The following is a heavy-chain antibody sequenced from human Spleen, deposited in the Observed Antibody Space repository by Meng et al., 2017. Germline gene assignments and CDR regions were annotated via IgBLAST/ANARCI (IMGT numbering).Heavy chain of an antibody. Sequence: QGQLMQSGPEVKKPGASVKVSCKASGYTFAAYWIQWVRQAPGQGLQWMGWIDTNTGNPTYVPGFTGRLVFSLDTSVSTAYLQLSGLKADDTAVYYCTRDGYSDCSRTSCFDSWGQGTLVTVSS. CDR2: IDTNTGNP. V-gene: IGHV7-4-1*02. D-gene: IGHD2-2*01. J-gene: IGHJ4*02. CDR3: TRDGYSDCSRTSCFDS. CDR1: GYTFAAYW.